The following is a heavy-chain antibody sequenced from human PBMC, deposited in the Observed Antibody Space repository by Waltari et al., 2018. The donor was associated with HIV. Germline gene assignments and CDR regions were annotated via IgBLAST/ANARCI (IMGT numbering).Heavy chain of an antibody. Sequence: QVQLVESGGGVVQPGGSLSLSCAASGFTFRSSAMHWVRQAPGKGLEWVAVISYDGSNKYYADSVKGRFTISRDNSKNTLYLQMNSLRAEDTAVYYCARGGGYSSSYYFDYWGQGTLVTVSS. CDR3: ARGGGYSSSYYFDY. V-gene: IGHV3-30-3*01. CDR1: GFTFRSSA. J-gene: IGHJ4*02. CDR2: ISYDGSNK. D-gene: IGHD5-12*01.